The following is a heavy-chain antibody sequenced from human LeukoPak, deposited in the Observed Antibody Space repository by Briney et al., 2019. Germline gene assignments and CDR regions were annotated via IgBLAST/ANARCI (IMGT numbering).Heavy chain of an antibody. CDR3: ARDVRWLRFVFDY. CDR1: GGSISSSS. Sequence: ETLSLTCTVSGGSISSSSYYWGWIRQPPGKGLEWLSYISSSSTTIYYADSVKGRFTISRDNAKNSLFLQMNSLRDEDTAVYYCARDVRWLRFVFDYWGQGTLVTVSS. V-gene: IGHV3-48*02. J-gene: IGHJ4*02. CDR2: ISSSSTTI. D-gene: IGHD5-12*01.